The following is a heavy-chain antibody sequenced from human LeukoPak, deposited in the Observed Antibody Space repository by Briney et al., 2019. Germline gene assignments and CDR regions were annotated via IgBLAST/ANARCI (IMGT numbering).Heavy chain of an antibody. D-gene: IGHD1-26*01. Sequence: NSSETLSLTCTVSGGSISSYYWSWVRQPPGKGLEWIGYIYYSGSTNYNPSLKSRVTISVDTSKNQFSLKLSSVTAADTAVYYCARVRLKVGATDYFDYWGQGTLVTVSS. V-gene: IGHV4-59*01. CDR3: ARVRLKVGATDYFDY. CDR2: IYYSGST. J-gene: IGHJ4*02. CDR1: GGSISSYY.